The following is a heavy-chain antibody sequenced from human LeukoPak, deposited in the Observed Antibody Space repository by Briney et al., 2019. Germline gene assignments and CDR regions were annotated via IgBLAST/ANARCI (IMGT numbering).Heavy chain of an antibody. CDR1: GFTFSSHW. CDR2: IKEDGNEN. CDR3: ARGGWNIAV. Sequence: PGGSLRLSCAASGFTFSSHWMNWVRQAPGKGLEWVGNIKEDGNENYYAGSVKGRFTISRDNAKNSLYLQMNTLTADDTAVYYCARGGWNIAVWGQGTLVTVSS. D-gene: IGHD6-19*01. V-gene: IGHV3-7*01. J-gene: IGHJ4*02.